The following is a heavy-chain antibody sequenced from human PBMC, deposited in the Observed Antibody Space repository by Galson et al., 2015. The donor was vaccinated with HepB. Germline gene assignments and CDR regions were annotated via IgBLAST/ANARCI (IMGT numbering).Heavy chain of an antibody. CDR3: ARGRYDTSAPDH. V-gene: IGHV1-18*01. Sequence: SVKVSCKASGYTFTQYGISWVRQAPGHGLEWMGWISGYNTNGNYAQTFEDRVTMTRDTSTTTVYMEMRSLRYDDTAVYYCARGRYDTSAPDHWGQGTLVTVSS. CDR2: ISGYNTNG. J-gene: IGHJ5*02. CDR1: GYTFTQYG. D-gene: IGHD2-2*01.